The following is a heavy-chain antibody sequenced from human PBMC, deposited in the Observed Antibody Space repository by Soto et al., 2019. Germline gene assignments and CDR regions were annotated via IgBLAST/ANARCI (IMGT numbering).Heavy chain of an antibody. CDR2: IIPIVGTA. D-gene: IGHD6-13*01. CDR1: GGTFSSYA. V-gene: IGHV1-69*13. J-gene: IGHJ3*02. Sequence: ASVKVSCKAAGGTFSSYAISWVRQAPGEGREWRGGIIPIVGTANYAQKFQGRVTITADESTSTAYMELSSMTSDDTAVYYSARGRTRIAAAGTSLHVVPSLAFDIWGQGTMVTVSS. CDR3: ARGRTRIAAAGTSLHVVPSLAFDI.